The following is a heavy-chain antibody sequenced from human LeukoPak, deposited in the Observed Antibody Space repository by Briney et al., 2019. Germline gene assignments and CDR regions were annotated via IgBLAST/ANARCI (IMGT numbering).Heavy chain of an antibody. CDR1: GFTVSSNY. V-gene: IGHV3-53*01. J-gene: IGHJ4*02. D-gene: IGHD7-27*01. Sequence: PGGSLRLSCAASGFTVSSNYMSWVRQAPRKGLEWVSGFKGRFTISRDTSKNTLFLQMNSLAADDTAVYYCAKLGHPLDDYWGQGTWSPSPQ. CDR2: F. CDR3: AKLGHPLDDY.